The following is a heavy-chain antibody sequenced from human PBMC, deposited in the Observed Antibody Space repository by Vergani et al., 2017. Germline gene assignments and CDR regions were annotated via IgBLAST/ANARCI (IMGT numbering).Heavy chain of an antibody. CDR2: IYYSGST. D-gene: IGHD3-22*01. CDR3: ARWAGGITMIPSGGFDP. V-gene: IGHV4-30-4*08. CDR1: GGSISSGDYY. J-gene: IGHJ5*02. Sequence: QVQLQESGPGLVKPSQTLSLTCTVSGGSISSGDYYWTWIRQPPGKGLEWIGYIYYSGSTYYNPSLKSRVTISVDTSKNQFSLKLSSVTAADTAVYYCARWAGGITMIPSGGFDPWGQGTLVTVSS.